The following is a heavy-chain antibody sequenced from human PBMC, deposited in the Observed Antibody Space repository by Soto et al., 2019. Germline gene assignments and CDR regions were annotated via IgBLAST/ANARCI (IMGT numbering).Heavy chain of an antibody. CDR3: AKDLVVGLAEH. J-gene: IGHJ4*02. Sequence: GGSQRLSYAASGFTFSSYAVSWVRQAPGKGLEWVSAISGSGGSTYYADSVKGRFTISRDNSKNTLYLQMNSLRAEDTAVYYCAKDLVVGLAEHWGQGTLVTVSS. D-gene: IGHD1-26*01. CDR1: GFTFSSYA. CDR2: ISGSGGST. V-gene: IGHV3-23*01.